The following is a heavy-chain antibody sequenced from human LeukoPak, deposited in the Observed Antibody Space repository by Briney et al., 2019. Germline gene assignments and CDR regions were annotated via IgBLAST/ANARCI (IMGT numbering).Heavy chain of an antibody. Sequence: PGRSLRLSCAASGFTFDDYAMHWVRQAPGKGLEWVSGISWNSGSIGYADSVKGRFTISRDNAKNSLYLQMNSLRAEDTAVYYCARVHKGVTWIQLWSANDYWGQGTLVTVSS. CDR3: ARVHKGVTWIQLWSANDY. CDR1: GFTFDDYA. CDR2: ISWNSGSI. V-gene: IGHV3-9*01. D-gene: IGHD5-18*01. J-gene: IGHJ4*02.